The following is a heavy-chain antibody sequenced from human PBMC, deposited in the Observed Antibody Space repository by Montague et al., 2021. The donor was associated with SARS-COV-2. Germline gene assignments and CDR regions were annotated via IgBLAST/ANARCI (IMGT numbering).Heavy chain of an antibody. J-gene: IGHJ2*01. CDR3: ARPRNAGYFWSLDF. Sequence: SETLSLTCTVSGDSVSSADYYWTWIRQPPGKGLEWIGYIVYDGITKYSPALRSRVTISMDTSKSQLSLNLKSVTAADTALYYCARPRNAGYFWSLDFWGRGTLVTVSS. V-gene: IGHV4-61*08. D-gene: IGHD2/OR15-2a*01. CDR1: GDSVSSADYY. CDR2: IVYDGIT.